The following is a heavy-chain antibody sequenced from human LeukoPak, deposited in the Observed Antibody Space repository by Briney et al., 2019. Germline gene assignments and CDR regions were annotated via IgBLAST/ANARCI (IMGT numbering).Heavy chain of an antibody. J-gene: IGHJ6*02. Sequence: GASVKVSCKASRYTFTGYYMHWVRQAPGQGLEWMGWINPNSGGTNYAQKFQGRVTMTRDTSISTAYMELSRLRSDDTAVYYCARDHGKDIVVVPAAIRSGMDVWGQGTTVTVSS. CDR3: ARDHGKDIVVVPAAIRSGMDV. CDR1: RYTFTGYY. D-gene: IGHD2-2*01. V-gene: IGHV1-2*02. CDR2: INPNSGGT.